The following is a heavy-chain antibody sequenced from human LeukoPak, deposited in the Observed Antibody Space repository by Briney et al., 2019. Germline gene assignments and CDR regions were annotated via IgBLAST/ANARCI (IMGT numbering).Heavy chain of an antibody. CDR3: ASTDSYYYYYGMDV. Sequence: PSETLSLTCTVSGGSISSSSYYWGWTRQPPGKGLEWIGSIYYSGSTYYNPSLKSRVTISVDTSKNQFSLKLSSVTAADTAVYYCASTDSYYYYYGMDVWGQGTTVTVSS. J-gene: IGHJ6*02. CDR2: IYYSGST. V-gene: IGHV4-39*01. CDR1: GGSISSSSYY.